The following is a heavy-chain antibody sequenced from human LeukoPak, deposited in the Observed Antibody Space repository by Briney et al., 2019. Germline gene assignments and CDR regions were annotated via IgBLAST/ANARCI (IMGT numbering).Heavy chain of an antibody. CDR2: IYYSGST. Sequence: SETLSLTCTVSGGSISSYYWSWIRQPPGKGLEWIGYIYYSGSTNYNPSLKSRVTISVDTSKNQFSLKLSSVTAADTAVYYCAKLAVAGYYFDYWGQGTLVTVSS. CDR1: GGSISSYY. CDR3: AKLAVAGYYFDY. V-gene: IGHV4-59*01. J-gene: IGHJ4*02. D-gene: IGHD6-19*01.